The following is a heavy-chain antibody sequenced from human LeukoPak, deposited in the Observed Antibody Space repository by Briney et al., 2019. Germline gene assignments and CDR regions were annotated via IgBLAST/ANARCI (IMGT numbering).Heavy chain of an antibody. D-gene: IGHD4-23*01. CDR3: ARGGYGGNLDY. CDR1: GYTFTSYY. Sequence: ASVKVSCKASGYTFTSYYMHWVRQAPGQGLEWMGIINPSGGSTSYAQKFQGRVTMTRDTSTSTAYMELSSLRSEDMAVYYCARGGYGGNLDYWGQGTLVTVSS. CDR2: INPSGGST. V-gene: IGHV1-46*01. J-gene: IGHJ4*02.